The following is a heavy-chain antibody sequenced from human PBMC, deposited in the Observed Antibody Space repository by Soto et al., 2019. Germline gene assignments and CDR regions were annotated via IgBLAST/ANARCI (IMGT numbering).Heavy chain of an antibody. CDR2: ISYDGSDK. CDR3: ARGGGFCGADCYKGVIDY. J-gene: IGHJ4*02. CDR1: GFTFSPYT. V-gene: IGHV3-30-3*01. D-gene: IGHD2-21*02. Sequence: QVQLVESGGGVGQPGRSLTLPCAAPGFTFSPYTMHWVRQTQGKGLERVAVISYDGSDKNYADSVRGRFTISRDNSKNSLFLQMNSLRAEDTALYYCARGGGFCGADCYKGVIDYWGQGALVTVSS.